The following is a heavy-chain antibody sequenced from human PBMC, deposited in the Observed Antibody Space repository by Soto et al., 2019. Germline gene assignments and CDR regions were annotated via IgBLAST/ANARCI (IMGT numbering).Heavy chain of an antibody. V-gene: IGHV3-23*01. J-gene: IGHJ4*02. CDR3: AKAVSGSIRYFDY. D-gene: IGHD1-26*01. CDR2: ITGSGVTT. CDR1: EFTFSNYA. Sequence: LRLSCAASEFTFSNYAMTWVRQAPGKGLEWVSLITGSGVTTYYADSVKGRFTIARDNSKNTLYLQMNSLRAGDTAMYYCAKAVSGSIRYFDYWGRGXLFAVSS.